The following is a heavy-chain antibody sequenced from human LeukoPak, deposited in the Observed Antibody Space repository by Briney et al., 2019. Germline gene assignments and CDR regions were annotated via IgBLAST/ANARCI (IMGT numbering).Heavy chain of an antibody. CDR2: IWPDGSNK. D-gene: IGHD6-6*01. V-gene: IGHV3-33*08. CDR3: ARDYTTSSYYFDY. CDR1: GFTFSSYG. J-gene: IGHJ4*02. Sequence: PGRSLRLSCAASGFTFSSYGMHWVRRAPGKGLEWVAVIWPDGSNKLYGDSVRGRFTISRDNSKNTLYLQMNSLRAEDTAVYYCARDYTTSSYYFDYWGQGTLVTVSS.